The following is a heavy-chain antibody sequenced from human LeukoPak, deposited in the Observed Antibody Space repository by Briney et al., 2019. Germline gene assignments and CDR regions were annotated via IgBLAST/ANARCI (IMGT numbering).Heavy chain of an antibody. CDR2: ISAYNGNT. CDR3: ARGRGGFGYYYYYMDA. Sequence: ASVKVSCKASGYTFTSHGISWVRQAPGQGLEWMGWISAYNGNTNYAQKLQGRVTMTTDTSTSTAYMELRSLRSDDTAVYYCARGRGGFGYYYYYMDAWGKGTTVTVSS. V-gene: IGHV1-18*01. D-gene: IGHD3-10*01. J-gene: IGHJ6*03. CDR1: GYTFTSHG.